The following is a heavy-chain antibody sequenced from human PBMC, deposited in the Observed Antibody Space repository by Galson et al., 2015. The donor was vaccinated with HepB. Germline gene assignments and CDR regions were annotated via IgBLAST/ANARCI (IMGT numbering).Heavy chain of an antibody. CDR3: ARLGYYDSSGYRFDY. V-gene: IGHV5-10-1*01. D-gene: IGHD3-22*01. CDR2: IDPSDSYT. CDR1: GYSFTSYW. J-gene: IGHJ4*02. Sequence: QSGAEVKKPGESLRISRKGSGYSFTSYWISWVRQMPGKGLEWMGRIDPSDSYTNYSPSFQGHVTISADKSISTAYLQWSSLKASDTAMYYCARLGYYDSSGYRFDYWGQGTLVTVSS.